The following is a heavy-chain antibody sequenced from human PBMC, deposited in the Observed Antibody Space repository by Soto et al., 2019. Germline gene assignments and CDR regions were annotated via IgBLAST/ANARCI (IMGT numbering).Heavy chain of an antibody. CDR1: GGSISSVGYY. D-gene: IGHD3-10*01. CDR2: IYYSGST. CDR3: ARGVTMVRGVIHTPYFDY. V-gene: IGHV4-31*03. Sequence: QVQLQESGPGLVKPSQTLSLTCTVSGGSISSVGYYWSWIRQHPGKGLEWIGYIYYSGSTYYNPSLKSRVTISVDTSKNQFSLKLSSVTAADTAVYYCARGVTMVRGVIHTPYFDYWGQGTLVTVSS. J-gene: IGHJ4*02.